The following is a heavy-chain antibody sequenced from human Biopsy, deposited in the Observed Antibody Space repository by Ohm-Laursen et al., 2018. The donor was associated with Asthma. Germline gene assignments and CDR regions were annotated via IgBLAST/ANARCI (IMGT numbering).Heavy chain of an antibody. CDR1: GDSFSNYA. CDR3: ARGYSGSDRIVYYYSGLEV. J-gene: IGHJ6*02. CDR2: LIPVLGTP. D-gene: IGHD5-12*01. Sequence: SSVKVSCKASGDSFSNYAISWVRQAPGQGLEWMGGLIPVLGTPDHAQMFEGRVMITADESTSTAYMELSILSSEDTAVYYCARGYSGSDRIVYYYSGLEVWGQGTTVTVSS. V-gene: IGHV1-69*01.